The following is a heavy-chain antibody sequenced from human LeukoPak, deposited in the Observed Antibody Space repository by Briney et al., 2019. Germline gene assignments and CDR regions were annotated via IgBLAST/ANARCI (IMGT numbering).Heavy chain of an antibody. V-gene: IGHV4-4*07. D-gene: IGHD3-10*01. Sequence: PSETPSLTCTVSGGSISTYYCSWIRHPAGKHVQWLWPVYSSGSTNYNLSLKSRVTMSVDTSTNQLSLTLNSVTAADTAVYYCARGYGSGSNWFDPWGQGTLVIVSS. CDR3: ARGYGSGSNWFDP. CDR2: VYSSGST. J-gene: IGHJ5*02. CDR1: GGSISTYY.